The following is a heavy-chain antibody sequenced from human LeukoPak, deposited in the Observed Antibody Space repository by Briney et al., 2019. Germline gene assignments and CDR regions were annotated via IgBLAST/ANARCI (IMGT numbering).Heavy chain of an antibody. V-gene: IGHV3-64*01. J-gene: IGHJ4*02. CDR1: GFTFSNYA. D-gene: IGHD2-2*01. CDR2: ISSNGGST. CDR3: ARYRCTSISCFVDY. Sequence: GGSLRLSCAASGFTFSNYAMYWVRQAPGKGLEYVSAISSNGGSTYYANSVKGRFTISRDNSKNTLYLQMGSLRAEDMAVYYCARYRCTSISCFVDYWGQGTLVTVSS.